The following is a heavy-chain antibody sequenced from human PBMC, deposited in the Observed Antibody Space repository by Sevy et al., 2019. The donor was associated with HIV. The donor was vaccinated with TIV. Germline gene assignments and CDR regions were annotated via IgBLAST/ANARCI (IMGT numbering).Heavy chain of an antibody. J-gene: IGHJ1*01. CDR2: ISGSGGTI. V-gene: IGHV3-23*01. D-gene: IGHD4-17*01. Sequence: GGSLRLSCAASGFTFSSYAMSWVRQAPGKGLEWVSSISGSGGTIYDADSVKGWFTISRDNSKNTLFLQMNRLRVEDTAIYYCAKDGIYGGDFEYFQHWGQGTLVTVSS. CDR3: AKDGIYGGDFEYFQH. CDR1: GFTFSSYA.